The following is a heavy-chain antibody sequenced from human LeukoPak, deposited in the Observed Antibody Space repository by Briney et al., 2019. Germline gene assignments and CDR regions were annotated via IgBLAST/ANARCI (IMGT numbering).Heavy chain of an antibody. CDR1: GGSFSGYY. Sequence: SETLSLTCAVYGGSFSGYYWSWIRQPPGKGLEWIGEINHSGSTNYNPSLKSRVTISVDTSKNQFSLKLSSVTAADTAVYYCAESAFYDSSGYPDYWGQGTLVTVSS. V-gene: IGHV4-34*01. CDR3: AESAFYDSSGYPDY. D-gene: IGHD3-22*01. CDR2: INHSGST. J-gene: IGHJ4*02.